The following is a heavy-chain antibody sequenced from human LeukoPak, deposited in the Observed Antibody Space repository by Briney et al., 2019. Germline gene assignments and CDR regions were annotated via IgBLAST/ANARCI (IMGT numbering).Heavy chain of an antibody. CDR1: GYTFTGYY. V-gene: IGHV1-2*02. D-gene: IGHD3-16*02. Sequence: ASVKVSCKASGYTFTGYYMHWVRQPPGQGLEWMGWINPNSGGTNYAQKFQGRDTMTRDTSISTAYMELSRLRSDDTAVYYCARGRRGGGVIVTYYFDYWGQGTLVTVSS. CDR2: INPNSGGT. J-gene: IGHJ4*02. CDR3: ARGRRGGGVIVTYYFDY.